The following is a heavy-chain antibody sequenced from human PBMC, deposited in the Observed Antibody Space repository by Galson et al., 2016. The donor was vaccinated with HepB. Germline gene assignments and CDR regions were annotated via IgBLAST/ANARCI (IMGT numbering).Heavy chain of an antibody. D-gene: IGHD6-13*01. CDR2: IYYGWTT. CDR3: ASESSSWYQNWFDP. Sequence: ETLSLTCTVSGVSTKSYDWSWIRQPPGKGLEWMGYIYYGWTTNNDPSLRIRVTMSVDTSKNQFSLTLSSVTAADTAVYYCASESSSWYQNWFDPWGQGTLVTVSS. CDR1: GVSTKSYD. J-gene: IGHJ5*02. V-gene: IGHV4-59*12.